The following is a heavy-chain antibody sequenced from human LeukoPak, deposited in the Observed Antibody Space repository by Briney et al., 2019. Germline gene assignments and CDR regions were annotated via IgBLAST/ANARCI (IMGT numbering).Heavy chain of an antibody. CDR2: ISNSNSYI. Sequence: GGSLRLSCAASGFTFSSYSMNWVRQAPGKGLEWCSSISNSNSYIYYADSGKGRFTISRDNAKNSLYLQMKSPRAADTAVYSCERDEDYYDSSGYYYSFGYWGQGTLVTVSS. V-gene: IGHV3-21*01. CDR1: GFTFSSYS. D-gene: IGHD3-22*01. CDR3: ERDEDYYDSSGYYYSFGY. J-gene: IGHJ4*02.